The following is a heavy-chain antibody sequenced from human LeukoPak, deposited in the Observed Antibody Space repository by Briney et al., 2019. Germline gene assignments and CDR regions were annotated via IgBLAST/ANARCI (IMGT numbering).Heavy chain of an antibody. Sequence: GVSLRLSCAASGFTFSSYWMSWVRQAPGRGREWVANIKHDGREEYYVVSVRGRFSISRDNAKNSLYLQMKNMRAEYTAVYYCVRGVFWFWGQGTQVTVSS. CDR2: IKHDGREE. CDR1: GFTFSSYW. V-gene: IGHV3-7*01. D-gene: IGHD3-3*01. J-gene: IGHJ4*01. CDR3: VRGVFWF.